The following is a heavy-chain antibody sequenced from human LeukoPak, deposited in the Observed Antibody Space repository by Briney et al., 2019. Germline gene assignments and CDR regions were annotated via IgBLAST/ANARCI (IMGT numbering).Heavy chain of an antibody. D-gene: IGHD1-7*01. Sequence: GGSLRLSCAASGFTFSSYAMSWVRQAPGKGLEWVSAISGSGGSTYYADSVKGRFTISRDNSKNTLYLQMNSLRAEDTAVYYCARAEVNWNYVLDYWGQGTLVTVSS. CDR3: ARAEVNWNYVLDY. CDR2: ISGSGGST. J-gene: IGHJ4*02. CDR1: GFTFSSYA. V-gene: IGHV3-23*01.